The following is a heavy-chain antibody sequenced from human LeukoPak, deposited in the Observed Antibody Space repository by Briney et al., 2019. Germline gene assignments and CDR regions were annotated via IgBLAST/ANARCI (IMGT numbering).Heavy chain of an antibody. D-gene: IGHD1-26*01. CDR2: IYYSGST. CDR3: AREGAGAHYFDY. Sequence: SEPLSLPCTVSGGSIISHYWSCIRQPPGRGLEWIGYIYYSGSTNYTPSLKSRVTISVDMSKNKCSLKLSSVTATDTAVYYCAREGAGAHYFDYWGQGTLVTVSS. V-gene: IGHV4-59*11. J-gene: IGHJ4*02. CDR1: GGSIISHY.